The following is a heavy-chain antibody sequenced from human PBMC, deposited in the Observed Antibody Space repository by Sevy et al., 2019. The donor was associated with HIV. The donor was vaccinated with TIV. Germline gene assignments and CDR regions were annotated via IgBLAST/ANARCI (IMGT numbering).Heavy chain of an antibody. D-gene: IGHD5-12*01. CDR1: GFTFSSYG. CDR3: AKDAGYQRAFDI. V-gene: IGHV3-30*02. CDR2: IRYDGSNK. J-gene: IGHJ3*02. Sequence: GGSLRLSCAASGFTFSSYGMHWVRQAPGKGLEWVAFIRYDGSNKYYADSVKGRFNISRDNSKNTLYLQMNSLRAEDTAVYYCAKDAGYQRAFDIWGQGTMVTVSS.